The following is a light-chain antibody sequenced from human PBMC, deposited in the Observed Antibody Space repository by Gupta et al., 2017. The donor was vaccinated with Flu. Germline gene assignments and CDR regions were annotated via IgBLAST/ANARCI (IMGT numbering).Light chain of an antibody. J-gene: IGLJ3*02. V-gene: IGLV1-40*01. CDR1: PSNIGAGYA. CDR2: ANN. Sequence: TSACTGSPSNIGAGYAVHWYQQFPGTAPKLLIYANNNRPSGVPDRFSGSKSGTSASLAITGLQAEDEGDYYCQSYDSSLSSSGVFGGGTRLTVL. CDR3: QSYDSSLSSSGV.